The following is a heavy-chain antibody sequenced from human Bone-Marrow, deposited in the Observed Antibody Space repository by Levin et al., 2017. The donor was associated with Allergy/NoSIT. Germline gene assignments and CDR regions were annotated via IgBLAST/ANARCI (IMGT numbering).Heavy chain of an antibody. CDR3: ARDGTFSGSYGTDY. J-gene: IGHJ4*02. Sequence: RSSETLSLTCTVSGGSINNYYWSWIRQSAGKGLEWIGRIYSSGSTNYNPSLKSRVTLSVDTANKQFSLRLRSVTAADTAIYYCARDGTFSGSYGTDYWGQGTLVTVSS. D-gene: IGHD1-26*01. CDR1: GGSINNYY. CDR2: IYSSGST. V-gene: IGHV4-4*07.